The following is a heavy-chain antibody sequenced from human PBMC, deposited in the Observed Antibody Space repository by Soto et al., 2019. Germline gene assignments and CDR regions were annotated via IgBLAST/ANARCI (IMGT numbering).Heavy chain of an antibody. Sequence: GGSLRLSCAASGFTFSSYGMHWVRQAPGKGLEWVAVISYDGSNKYYADSVKGRFTISRDNSKNTLYLQMNSLRAEDTAVYYCAKPRSEFWGVVAPDYYFDYWGQGTLVTVSS. V-gene: IGHV3-30*18. CDR3: AKPRSEFWGVVAPDYYFDY. J-gene: IGHJ4*02. CDR2: ISYDGSNK. CDR1: GFTFSSYG. D-gene: IGHD3-16*01.